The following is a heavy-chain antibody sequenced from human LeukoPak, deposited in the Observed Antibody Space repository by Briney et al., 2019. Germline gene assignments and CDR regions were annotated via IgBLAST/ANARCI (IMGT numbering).Heavy chain of an antibody. D-gene: IGHD6-13*01. J-gene: IGHJ4*02. CDR3: ARESGYTYGA. CDR1: GFTFSSYE. V-gene: IGHV3-74*01. CDR2: INSDGSST. Sequence: GGSLRLSCAASGFTFSSYEMNWVRQAPGKGLVWVSRINSDGSSTSYADSMKGRFTISRDNAKNTLYLQMNSLRAEDTAVYYCARESGYTYGAWGQGTLVTVSS.